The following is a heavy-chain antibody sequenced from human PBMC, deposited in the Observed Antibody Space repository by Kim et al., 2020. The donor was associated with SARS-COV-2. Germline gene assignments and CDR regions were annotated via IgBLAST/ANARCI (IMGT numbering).Heavy chain of an antibody. Sequence: AESMKGRFTIYRDKSKITLYLQMDRLRAEDTTVYYCAKPATYGPRSYLIECWGQGTLVTVSS. D-gene: IGHD3-10*01. CDR3: AKPATYGPRSYLIEC. J-gene: IGHJ4*02. V-gene: IGHV3-33*03.